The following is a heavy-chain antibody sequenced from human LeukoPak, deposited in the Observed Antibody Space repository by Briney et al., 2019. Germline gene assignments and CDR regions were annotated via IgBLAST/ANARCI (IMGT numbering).Heavy chain of an antibody. J-gene: IGHJ4*02. D-gene: IGHD2-15*01. CDR2: ISGSGSVT. V-gene: IGHV3-23*01. CDR1: GFTFSNHA. Sequence: GGSLRLSCAASGFTFSNHAMNWVRQAPGKGLEWVSIISGSGSVTYYADSVKGRLTISRDNSKNTLYLRMNSLRAEDTAVYYCAKTSVGEGRIIGSGYFDNWGQGTLVTVSS. CDR3: AKTSVGEGRIIGSGYFDN.